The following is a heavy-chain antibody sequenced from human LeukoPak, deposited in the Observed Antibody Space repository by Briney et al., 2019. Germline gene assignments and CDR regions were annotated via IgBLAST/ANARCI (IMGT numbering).Heavy chain of an antibody. CDR1: GYTFTSYY. Sequence: ASVKVSCKASGYTFTSYYMHWVRQAPGQGLEWMGWISAYNGNTNYAQKLQGRVTMTTDTSTSTAYMELRSLRSDDTAVYYCARVPYYDFWSGSNYYYGMDVWGQGTTVTVSS. D-gene: IGHD3-3*01. J-gene: IGHJ6*02. V-gene: IGHV1-18*04. CDR3: ARVPYYDFWSGSNYYYGMDV. CDR2: ISAYNGNT.